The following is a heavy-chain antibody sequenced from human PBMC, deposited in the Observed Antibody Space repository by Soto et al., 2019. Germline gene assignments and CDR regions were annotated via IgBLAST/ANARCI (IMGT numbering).Heavy chain of an antibody. Sequence: PSETLSLTCTVSGGCISSGPYSWGWIRQPPGEGLEWIGTFHYSESTYYNPSLESRITISVDTSKNQFSLKVNSVTVADTAVYYCARLGGYCSSTCCYGYYGMDVWGQGTTVT. D-gene: IGHD2-2*01. CDR2: FHYSEST. CDR1: GGCISSGPYS. CDR3: ARLGGYCSSTCCYGYYGMDV. J-gene: IGHJ6*02. V-gene: IGHV4-39*01.